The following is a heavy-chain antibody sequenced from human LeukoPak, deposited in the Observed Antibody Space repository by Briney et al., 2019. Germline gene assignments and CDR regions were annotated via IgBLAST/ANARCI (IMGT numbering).Heavy chain of an antibody. CDR1: GFTFDDYA. Sequence: GGSPRLSCAASGFTFDDYAMHWVRQAPGKGLEWVSGISWNSGSIGYADSVKGRFTISRDNAKNSLYLQMNSLRAEDTALYYCAKDIGQWLVNSYFDYWGQGTLVTVSS. CDR3: AKDIGQWLVNSYFDY. D-gene: IGHD6-19*01. V-gene: IGHV3-9*01. CDR2: ISWNSGSI. J-gene: IGHJ4*02.